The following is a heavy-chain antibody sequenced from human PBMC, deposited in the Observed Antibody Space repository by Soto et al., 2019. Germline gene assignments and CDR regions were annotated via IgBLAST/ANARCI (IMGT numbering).Heavy chain of an antibody. CDR3: ARGWDYYDSSGYYFPDY. D-gene: IGHD3-22*01. V-gene: IGHV4-30-4*01. CDR2: IYYSGST. J-gene: IGHJ4*02. Sequence: QVQLQESGPGLVKPSQTLSLTCTVSGGSISSGDYYWSWIRQPPGKGLEWIGYIYYSGSTYYNPPLKSRVTISVDTSKNQCSLKLSSVTAADTAVYYCARGWDYYDSSGYYFPDYWGQGTLVTVSS. CDR1: GGSISSGDYY.